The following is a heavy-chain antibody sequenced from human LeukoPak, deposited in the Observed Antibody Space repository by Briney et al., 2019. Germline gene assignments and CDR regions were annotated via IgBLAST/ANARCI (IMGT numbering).Heavy chain of an antibody. CDR3: ARDLRIAKTDAFDI. V-gene: IGHV4-4*07. J-gene: IGHJ3*02. CDR1: GVSISSYY. CDR2: IYTSGST. Sequence: SETLSLTCTVSGVSISSYYWSWIRQPAGKGLEWIGRIYTSGSTNYNPSLKSRVTMSVDTSKNQFSLKLSSVTAADTAVYYCARDLRIAKTDAFDIWGQGTMVTVSS. D-gene: IGHD2-21*01.